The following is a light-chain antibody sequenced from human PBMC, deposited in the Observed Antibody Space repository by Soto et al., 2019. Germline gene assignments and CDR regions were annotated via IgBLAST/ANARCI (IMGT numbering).Light chain of an antibody. V-gene: IGKV3-11*01. Sequence: EIVLTQSPVPLSLSPGERATLSCRASQSVDNYLAWYQQKPGQPPRLLIYEASNRATGIPARFTGSGSGTDFTLTISSLEPEDFALYYCQHRSNFGPGTKVDVK. J-gene: IGKJ3*01. CDR3: QHRSN. CDR2: EAS. CDR1: QSVDNY.